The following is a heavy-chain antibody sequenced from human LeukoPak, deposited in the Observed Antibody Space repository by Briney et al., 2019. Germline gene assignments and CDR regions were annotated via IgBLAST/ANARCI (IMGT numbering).Heavy chain of an antibody. CDR3: ARGVANYYDNSGYQN. J-gene: IGHJ4*02. V-gene: IGHV3-53*01. Sequence: QSGGSLRLSCAASGFTVSSNYMSWVRQAPGKGLEWVSVIYSGDKTYYADSVKGRFTISRDNSKNTVYLQMNSLRAEDTAVYYCARGVANYYDNSGYQNWGQGTLVTVSS. D-gene: IGHD3-22*01. CDR1: GFTVSSNY. CDR2: IYSGDKT.